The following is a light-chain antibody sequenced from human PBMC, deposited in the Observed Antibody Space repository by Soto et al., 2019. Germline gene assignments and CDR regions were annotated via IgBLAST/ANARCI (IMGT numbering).Light chain of an antibody. Sequence: QSVLTQPPSASVTPGQWVTISCSGSSSNIGNNYVFWYQQFPGMAPKLLIYRNNQRPSGVPDRFSGSKSGTSASLAISGLRSDDEADYYCAAWDDSLSGWVFGGGTKLTVL. CDR3: AAWDDSLSGWV. J-gene: IGLJ2*01. CDR2: RNN. V-gene: IGLV1-47*01. CDR1: SSNIGNNY.